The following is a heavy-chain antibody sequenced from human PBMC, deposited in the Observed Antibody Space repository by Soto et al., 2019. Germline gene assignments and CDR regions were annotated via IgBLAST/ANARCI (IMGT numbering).Heavy chain of an antibody. Sequence: PGGSLRLSCAASGFTFISFGIHCVRHSPLKWREWVSLIWYDGSKKSYGDSVKGRFTISRDNSKNTLYLQMNSLRAEDTAVYYCARDPLGYCRGGNCNDWFDPWGQGTLVTVSS. V-gene: IGHV3-33*01. CDR2: IWYDGSKK. J-gene: IGHJ5*02. CDR3: ARDPLGYCRGGNCNDWFDP. CDR1: GFTFISFG. D-gene: IGHD2-15*01.